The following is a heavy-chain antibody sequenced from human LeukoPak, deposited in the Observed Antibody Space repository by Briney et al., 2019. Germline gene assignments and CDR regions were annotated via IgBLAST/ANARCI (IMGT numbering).Heavy chain of an antibody. V-gene: IGHV3-15*01. J-gene: IGHJ4*02. Sequence: KPGGSLRLSCAASGFTFSNAWMSWVRQALGKGLEWVGRIKSKTDDGTTDYAAPVKGRFTISRDDSKNTLYLQMNSLKTEDTAVYYCTTSACTNGVCYTSVDYWGQGTLVTVSS. CDR3: TTSACTNGVCYTSVDY. CDR1: GFTFSNAW. D-gene: IGHD2-8*01. CDR2: IKSKTDDGTT.